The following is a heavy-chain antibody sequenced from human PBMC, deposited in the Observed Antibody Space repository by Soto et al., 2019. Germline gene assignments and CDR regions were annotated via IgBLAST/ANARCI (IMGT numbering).Heavy chain of an antibody. CDR2: IYYSGST. CDR1: GGSISSSSYY. Sequence: SETLSLTCTVSGGSISSSSYYWGWIRQPPGKGLEWIGSIYYSGSTYYNPSLKSRVTISVDTSESQFSLKLSSVTAADTAVYHCARNHPYCTSTSCYPYYFDYWGPGTLVTVS. D-gene: IGHD2-2*01. CDR3: ARNHPYCTSTSCYPYYFDY. V-gene: IGHV4-39*01. J-gene: IGHJ4*02.